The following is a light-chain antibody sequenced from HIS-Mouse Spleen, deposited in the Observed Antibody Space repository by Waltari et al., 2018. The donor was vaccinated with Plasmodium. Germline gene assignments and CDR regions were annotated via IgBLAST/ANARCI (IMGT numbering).Light chain of an antibody. CDR2: EGS. Sequence: QSALTQPASVSGSPGQSITISCTGTSSDVGSYNLFSWYQQHPGKAPKLMIYEGSKRPSGVSKRFSGSKSGNTASLTISGLQAEDEADYYCCSYAGSSTFVFGGGTKLTVL. V-gene: IGLV2-23*03. CDR1: SSDVGSYNL. J-gene: IGLJ3*02. CDR3: CSYAGSSTFV.